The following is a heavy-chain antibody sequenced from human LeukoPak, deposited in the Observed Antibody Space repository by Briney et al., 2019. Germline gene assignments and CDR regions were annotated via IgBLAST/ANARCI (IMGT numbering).Heavy chain of an antibody. CDR2: ISSSGSTI. J-gene: IGHJ6*02. V-gene: IGHV3-48*04. Sequence: PGGSLRLSCAASGFTFSSYAMHWVRQAPGKGLEWVSYISSSGSTIYYADSVKGRFTISRDNAKNSLYLQMNSLRAEDTAVYYCARGRYYDILTGYYYYYGMDVWGQGTTVTVSS. CDR3: ARGRYYDILTGYYYYYGMDV. D-gene: IGHD3-9*01. CDR1: GFTFSSYA.